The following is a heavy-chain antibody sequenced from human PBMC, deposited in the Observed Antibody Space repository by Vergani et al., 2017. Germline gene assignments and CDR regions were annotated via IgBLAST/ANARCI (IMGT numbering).Heavy chain of an antibody. D-gene: IGHD6-19*01. CDR1: GGTFSSYA. CDR3: ARLRHSSGFSWFDP. Sequence: QVQLVQSGAEVKKPGSSVKVSCKASGGTFSSYAISWVRQAPGQGLEWMGWISAYNGNTNYAQKLQGRVTMTTDTSTSTAYMELRSLRSDDTAVYYCARLRHSSGFSWFDPWGQGTLVTVSS. CDR2: ISAYNGNT. J-gene: IGHJ5*02. V-gene: IGHV1-18*01.